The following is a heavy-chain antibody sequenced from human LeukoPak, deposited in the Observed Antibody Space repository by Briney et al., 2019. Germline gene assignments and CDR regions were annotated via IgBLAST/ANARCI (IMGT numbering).Heavy chain of an antibody. CDR1: GFTVEKSW. J-gene: IGHJ4*02. CDR2: IRQDGNEK. V-gene: IGHV3-7*03. CDR3: XXVLKXPIDAYAGIFDS. Sequence: GGSLRLSCAASGFTVEKSWMSWVRQPPGKGLEWVATIRQDGNEKYYVDSVAGRFTISRDNAKNSLYLQMYSLRSEETSIYYCXXVLKXPIDAYAGIFDSWGQGTLVTVSA. D-gene: IGHD2-21*01.